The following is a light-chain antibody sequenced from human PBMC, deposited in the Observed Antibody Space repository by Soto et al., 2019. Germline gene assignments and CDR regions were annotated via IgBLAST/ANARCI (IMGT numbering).Light chain of an antibody. V-gene: IGLV2-23*01. J-gene: IGLJ1*01. CDR2: EGT. Sequence: QSALTQPASVSGSPGQSITIPCTGTSSDVGSYTLVTWFQQHPGKVSKLIIYEGTKRPSGVSDRISGSKSGNTASLTISRLQAEDEGDYYCYSSAGDYVYVFGTGTKVTV. CDR3: YSSAGDYVYV. CDR1: SSDVGSYTL.